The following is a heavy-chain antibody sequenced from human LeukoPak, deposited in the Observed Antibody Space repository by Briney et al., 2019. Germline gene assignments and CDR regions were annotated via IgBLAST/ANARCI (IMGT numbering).Heavy chain of an antibody. CDR2: LSGSGSST. V-gene: IGHV3-23*01. CDR1: GFIFNKHA. J-gene: IGHJ4*02. Sequence: GGSLRLSCVASGFIFNKHAMSWVRQAPGKGLEWVSGLSGSGSSTDYADSVKGRFTVSRDNSKNTLLLQMNSLRAEDTAIYYCAKERDYGPADYWGQGTLVTVSS. D-gene: IGHD4/OR15-4a*01. CDR3: AKERDYGPADY.